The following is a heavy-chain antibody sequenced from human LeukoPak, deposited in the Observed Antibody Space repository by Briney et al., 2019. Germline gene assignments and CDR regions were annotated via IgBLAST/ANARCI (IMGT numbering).Heavy chain of an antibody. D-gene: IGHD5-12*01. CDR3: ARDAYLVTTIVGPWYREGYFDY. CDR2: ISSDGSNK. CDR1: GFTFSSYA. J-gene: IGHJ4*02. V-gene: IGHV3-30*19. Sequence: GGSLRLSCAASGFTFSSYAMHWVRQAPGKGLEWVAVISSDGSNKYYADSVKGRFSISRDNSENTLHLQMNSLTTDDTSMYYCARDAYLVTTIVGPWYREGYFDYWGQGALVTVS.